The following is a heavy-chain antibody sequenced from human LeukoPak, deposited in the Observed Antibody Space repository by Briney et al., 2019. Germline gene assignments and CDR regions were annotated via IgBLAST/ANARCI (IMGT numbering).Heavy chain of an antibody. CDR3: VRDNWVATPGLSDP. CDR1: GGSISSSSYY. J-gene: IGHJ5*02. D-gene: IGHD2-21*02. CDR2: IYYSGST. Sequence: SETLSLTCTVSGGSISSSSYYWGWIRQPPGKGLEWIGSIYYSGSTYYNPSLKSRVTISVDTSKNQFSLKLSSVTAADTAVYYCVRDNWVATPGLSDPWGQGTLVTVSS. V-gene: IGHV4-39*02.